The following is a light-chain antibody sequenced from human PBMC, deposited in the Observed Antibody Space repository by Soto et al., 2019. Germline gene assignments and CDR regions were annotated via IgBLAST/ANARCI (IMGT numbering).Light chain of an antibody. V-gene: IGLV1-47*02. Sequence: QSVLTQPSSASGTPGQRVTISCSGSSSNIGSNYVYWYQQLPGTAPKLLIQHNNQRPSGVPDQFSGSKSGTSASLAISGLRSADEADYFCYSYTASDIWVFGGGTKLTVL. CDR2: HNN. CDR3: YSYTASDIWV. J-gene: IGLJ3*02. CDR1: SSNIGSNY.